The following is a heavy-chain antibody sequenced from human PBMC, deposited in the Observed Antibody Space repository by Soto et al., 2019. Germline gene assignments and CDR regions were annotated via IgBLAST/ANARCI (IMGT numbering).Heavy chain of an antibody. CDR3: ARDVLKKGYCSGGSCYSWFDP. CDR1: GGSISSYY. J-gene: IGHJ5*02. CDR2: IYYSGST. Sequence: PSETLSLTCTVSGGSISSYYWSWIRQPPGKGLEWIGYIYYSGSTNYNPSLKSRVTISVDTSKNQFSLKLSSVTAADTAVYYCARDVLKKGYCSGGSCYSWFDPWGQGTLVTVSS. D-gene: IGHD2-15*01. V-gene: IGHV4-59*01.